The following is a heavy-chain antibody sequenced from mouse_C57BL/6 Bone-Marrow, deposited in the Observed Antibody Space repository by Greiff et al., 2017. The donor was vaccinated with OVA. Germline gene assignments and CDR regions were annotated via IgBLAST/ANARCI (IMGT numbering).Heavy chain of an antibody. D-gene: IGHD2-4*01. CDR1: GYAFSSSW. V-gene: IGHV1-82*01. CDR2: IYPGDGDT. Sequence: QVQLQQSGPELVKPGASVKISCKASGYAFSSSWMNWVKQRPGKGLEWIGRIYPGDGDTNYNGKFKGKATLTADKSSSTAYMQLSSLTSEDSAVYFDAREDDYGWYFDVCGTGTTVTVSS. CDR3: AREDDYGWYFDV. J-gene: IGHJ1*03.